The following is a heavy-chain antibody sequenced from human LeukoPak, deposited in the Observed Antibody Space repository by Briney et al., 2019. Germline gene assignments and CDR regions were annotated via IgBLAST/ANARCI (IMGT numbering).Heavy chain of an antibody. D-gene: IGHD6-13*01. CDR2: ISWNSGAI. CDR3: AKDTEGLAAAGTSFDY. CDR1: GFTFDDYA. J-gene: IGHJ4*02. Sequence: PGGSLRLSCAASGFTFDDYAMHWVRQAPGKGLEWISGISWNSGAIGYADSVKGRFTISRDNAKNSLYLQMNSLRPEDTALYYCAKDTEGLAAAGTSFDYWGQGTLVTVSS. V-gene: IGHV3-9*01.